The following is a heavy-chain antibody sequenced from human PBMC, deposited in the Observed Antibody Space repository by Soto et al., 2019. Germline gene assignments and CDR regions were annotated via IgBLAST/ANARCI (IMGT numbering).Heavy chain of an antibody. D-gene: IGHD3-22*01. CDR3: ARLLFYYDSSGYNYYYYGMDV. J-gene: IGHJ6*02. Sequence: ASVKVSCKASGYTFTSYYMNWVRQAPGQGLEWLGIIKPSGGYTTYAQRFLGRVTMTSDTSTSTVHIELGSLTSEDTAVYYCARLLFYYDSSGYNYYYYGMDVWGQGTTVTVSS. V-gene: IGHV1-46*01. CDR2: IKPSGGYT. CDR1: GYTFTSYY.